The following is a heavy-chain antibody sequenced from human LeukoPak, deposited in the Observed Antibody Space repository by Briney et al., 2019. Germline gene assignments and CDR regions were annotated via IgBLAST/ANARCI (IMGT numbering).Heavy chain of an antibody. CDR3: ARDSREMATTDY. CDR2: IYYSGST. J-gene: IGHJ4*02. CDR1: GGSISSYY. D-gene: IGHD5-24*01. Sequence: SETLSLTCTVSGGSISSYYWSWIRQPPGKGLEWIGYIYYSGSTNYNPSLKSRVTISVDTSKNQFSLKLSSVTAADTAVYYCARDSREMATTDYWGQGTLVTVSS. V-gene: IGHV4-59*12.